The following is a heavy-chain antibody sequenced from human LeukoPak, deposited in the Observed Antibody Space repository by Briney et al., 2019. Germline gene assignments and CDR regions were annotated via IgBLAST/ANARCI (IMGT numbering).Heavy chain of an antibody. CDR2: IYYSGGT. J-gene: IGHJ4*02. CDR1: GDSISSSSYY. D-gene: IGHD7-27*01. CDR3: AREVTGAVDY. Sequence: PSETLSLTCTVSGDSISSSSYYWSWIRQPPGKGLEWIGYIYYSGGTNYNPSLKSRVTISVDTSKNQFSLKLSSVTAADTAVYYCAREVTGAVDYWGQGTLVTVSS. V-gene: IGHV4-61*01.